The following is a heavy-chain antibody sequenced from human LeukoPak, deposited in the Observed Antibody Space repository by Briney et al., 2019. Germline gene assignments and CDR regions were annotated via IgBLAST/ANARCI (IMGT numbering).Heavy chain of an antibody. CDR2: VYTSGNT. Sequence: PAGTLSLTCTVSGATISSGGYYLHQVPKPPVHALKWIGRVYTSGNTDYNPSLKSRVTISVDTSQNQFSLKLSSVTAAGTAVYYCATITIFGVVISYWGQGTLVTVSS. V-gene: IGHV4-39*07. CDR1: GATISSGGYY. CDR3: ATITIFGVVISY. J-gene: IGHJ4*02. D-gene: IGHD3-3*01.